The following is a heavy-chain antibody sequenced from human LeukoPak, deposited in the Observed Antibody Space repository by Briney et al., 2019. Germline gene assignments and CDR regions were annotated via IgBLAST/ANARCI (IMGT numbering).Heavy chain of an antibody. J-gene: IGHJ5*02. V-gene: IGHV1-69*01. Sequence: GASVKVSCKASGGTFSSYAISWVRQAPGQGLEWMGGIIPIFGTANYAQKFRGRVTITADESTSTAYMELSSLRLEDTAVYYCARDDSAVLDPWGQGTLVTVSS. D-gene: IGHD2-21*01. CDR1: GGTFSSYA. CDR2: IIPIFGTA. CDR3: ARDDSAVLDP.